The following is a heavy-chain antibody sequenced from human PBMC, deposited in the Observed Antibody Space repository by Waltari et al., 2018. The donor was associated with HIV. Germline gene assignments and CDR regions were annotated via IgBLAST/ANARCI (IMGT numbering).Heavy chain of an antibody. Sequence: QLQLQESGPGLVMPSETLSLTCTVSSASLNNNDYYWAWIRQPPGKGLQWLGSIFYSGTTYYNPSLKSRVTMSVDPSKNQFSLRVNSVTAADTAIYYCARDPSYGFAACDYWGQGTLVTVSS. CDR2: IFYSGTT. CDR3: ARDPSYGFAACDY. CDR1: SASLNNNDYY. D-gene: IGHD2-15*01. J-gene: IGHJ4*02. V-gene: IGHV4-39*02.